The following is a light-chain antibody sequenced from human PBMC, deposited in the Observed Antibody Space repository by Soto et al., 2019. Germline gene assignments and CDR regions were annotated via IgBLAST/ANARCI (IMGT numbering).Light chain of an antibody. Sequence: DIQMTQSPSSLSASVGDTISITCRSFQTIAKSLNWYQQRPGKAPKLLIFGASSRATGIPDRFSGSGSGTEFTLTISRLQSEDFAVYYCQKYNDWPPWTFGQGTKVDIK. V-gene: IGKV1-39*02. J-gene: IGKJ1*01. CDR2: GAS. CDR3: QKYNDWPPWT. CDR1: QTIAKS.